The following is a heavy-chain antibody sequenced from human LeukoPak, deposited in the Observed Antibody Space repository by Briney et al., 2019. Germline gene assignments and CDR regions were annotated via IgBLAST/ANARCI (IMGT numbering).Heavy chain of an antibody. CDR1: GGSISSGGYY. CDR3: ARGATVTGSDAFDI. J-gene: IGHJ3*02. V-gene: IGHV4-31*03. Sequence: SETLSLTCTVSGGSISSGGYYWSWIRQHPGKGLEWIGYIYYSGSTYYNPSLKSRVTISVDTSKNQFSLKLSSVTAADTAVYYSARGATVTGSDAFDIWGQGTMVTVSS. D-gene: IGHD4-17*01. CDR2: IYYSGST.